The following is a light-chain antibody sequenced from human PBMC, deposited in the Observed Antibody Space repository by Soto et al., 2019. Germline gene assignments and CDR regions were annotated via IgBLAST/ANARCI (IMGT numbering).Light chain of an antibody. CDR1: TREVGSYDF. J-gene: IGLJ3*02. CDR3: CSYAGSTIDIL. CDR2: EAT. Sequence: TKPTSLFWSPGQTSTVSSPCSTREVGSYDFVSWYQEHPGKAPKVMIYEATKLPPGVSTRFSGSKSGTTASLTISGLQAEDEAEYYCCSYAGSTIDILFGGGSKLTVL. V-gene: IGLV2-23*01.